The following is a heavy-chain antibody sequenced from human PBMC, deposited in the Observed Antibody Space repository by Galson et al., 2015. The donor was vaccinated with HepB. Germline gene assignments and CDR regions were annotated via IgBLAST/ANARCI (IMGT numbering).Heavy chain of an antibody. CDR3: ARDPLGSTSSGYYGMDV. CDR1: GYTFTSYY. V-gene: IGHV1-46*01. J-gene: IGHJ6*02. D-gene: IGHD2-2*01. CDR2: INPSGGST. Sequence: SVKVSCKASGYTFTSYYMHWVRQAPGQGLEWMGIINPSGGSTSYAQKFQGRVTMTRDTSTSTVYMELSSLRSEDTAVYYCARDPLGSTSSGYYGMDVWGQGTTVTVSS.